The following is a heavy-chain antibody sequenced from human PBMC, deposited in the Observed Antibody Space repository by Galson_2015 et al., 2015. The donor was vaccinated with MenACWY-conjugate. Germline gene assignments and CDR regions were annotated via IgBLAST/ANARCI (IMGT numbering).Heavy chain of an antibody. CDR1: GFAFSDFY. V-gene: IGHV3-11*06. D-gene: IGHD2-15*01. J-gene: IGHJ5*02. Sequence: SLRLSCAASGFAFSDFYMSWLRQAPGKGLEWVSYISRSSSYTDYGDSVKGRFTISRDNAKNSLYLQMNSLRAADTAVYYCARCSGGSCSWVDPWGQGTLVTVSS. CDR2: ISRSSSYT. CDR3: ARCSGGSCSWVDP.